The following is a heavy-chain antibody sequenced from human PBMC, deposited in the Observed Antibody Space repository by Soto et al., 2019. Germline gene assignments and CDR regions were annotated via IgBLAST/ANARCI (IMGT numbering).Heavy chain of an antibody. Sequence: PGESLKISCKGAGYSFTSYWISRVRQMPGKGLEWMGRIDPSDSYTNYSPSFQGHVTISADKSISTAYLQWSSLKASDTAMYYCARHIAAAGDVNYGMDVWGQGTTVTAP. CDR1: GYSFTSYW. D-gene: IGHD6-13*01. CDR2: IDPSDSYT. J-gene: IGHJ6*02. V-gene: IGHV5-10-1*01. CDR3: ARHIAAAGDVNYGMDV.